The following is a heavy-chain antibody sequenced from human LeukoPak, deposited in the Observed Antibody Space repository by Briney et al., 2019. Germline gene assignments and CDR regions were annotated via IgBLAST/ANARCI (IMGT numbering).Heavy chain of an antibody. Sequence: GGTLRLSCAASGFTFSNYGMSWVRQAPGKGLEWVSDISGSGGTTYYADSVKGRFTISRDNSKNKMNLQMKSLRAEDTAVYYCAKESTVTPGNVNWFDFWGQGTLVTVSS. CDR3: AKESTVTPGNVNWFDF. V-gene: IGHV3-23*01. CDR2: ISGSGGTT. D-gene: IGHD4-17*01. J-gene: IGHJ5*01. CDR1: GFTFSNYG.